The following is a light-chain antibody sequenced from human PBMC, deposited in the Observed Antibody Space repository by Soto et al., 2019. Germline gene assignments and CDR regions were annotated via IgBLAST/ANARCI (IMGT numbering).Light chain of an antibody. CDR3: QQLNSYLSA. CDR1: RGISSY. CDR2: AAS. J-gene: IGKJ5*01. Sequence: DIQLTQSPSFLSASVGDRVTITCRASRGISSYLAWYQQKPGKAPKLLIYAASTLQTGVPSRFSGSGSGTEFTLTISSLQPEDFATYYCQQLNSYLSAVGQGTRLEIK. V-gene: IGKV1-9*01.